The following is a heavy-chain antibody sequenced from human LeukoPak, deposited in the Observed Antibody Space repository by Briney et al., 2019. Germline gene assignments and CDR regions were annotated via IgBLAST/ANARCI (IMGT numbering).Heavy chain of an antibody. CDR1: GSTFDDFG. Sequence: GGSLRLSCEASGSTFDDFGMSWVRQAPGKGLEWVSGSNWNGDDSGHADSVKGRFTTSRDNAKNSLYLQMNSLRVEDTGLYFCARGWVGELADVWGQGTMVTVSS. D-gene: IGHD3-10*01. V-gene: IGHV3-20*04. CDR2: SNWNGDDS. CDR3: ARGWVGELADV. J-gene: IGHJ3*01.